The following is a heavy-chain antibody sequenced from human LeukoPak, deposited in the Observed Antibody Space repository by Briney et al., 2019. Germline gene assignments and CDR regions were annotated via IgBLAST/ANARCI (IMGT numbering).Heavy chain of an antibody. CDR1: GFTFGSFA. V-gene: IGHV3-64D*06. CDR3: VKDRGSGSYSPLHFDY. D-gene: IGHD3-10*01. J-gene: IGHJ4*02. Sequence: GGSLRLSCSASGFTFGSFAMHWVRQAPGKGLEYVSSIIISGGSTYYADSVKGRFTISRDNSKNTLYLQMSSLRADDTAVYYCVKDRGSGSYSPLHFDYWGQGTLVTVSS. CDR2: IIISGGST.